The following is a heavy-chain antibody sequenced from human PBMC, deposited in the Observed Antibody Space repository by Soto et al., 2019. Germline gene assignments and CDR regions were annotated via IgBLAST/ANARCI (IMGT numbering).Heavy chain of an antibody. J-gene: IGHJ6*02. CDR3: ARDWGVHYWDYYYGMDV. CDR2: IYYSGST. V-gene: IGHV4-31*03. CDR1: GGSISSSSYY. D-gene: IGHD3-10*01. Sequence: PSETLSLTCTVSGGSISSSSYYWGWIRQPPGKGLEWIGYIYYSGSTYYNPSLKSRVTISVDTSKNQFSLKLSSVTAADTAVYYCARDWGVHYWDYYYGMDVWGQGTTVTVSS.